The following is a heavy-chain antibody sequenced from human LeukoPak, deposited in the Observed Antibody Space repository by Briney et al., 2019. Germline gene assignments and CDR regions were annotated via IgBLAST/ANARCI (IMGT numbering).Heavy chain of an antibody. J-gene: IGHJ5*02. D-gene: IGHD3-10*01. CDR1: GFTFSSYA. V-gene: IGHV3-23*01. CDR3: AKDPSPDDGSGDNWFDP. CDR2: ISGSGGST. Sequence: PGGSLRLSCAASGFTFSSYAMSWVRQAPGEGLEWVSAISGSGGSTYYADSVKGRFTISRDNSKNTLYLQMNSRRAEDTAVYYCAKDPSPDDGSGDNWFDPWGQGTLVTVSS.